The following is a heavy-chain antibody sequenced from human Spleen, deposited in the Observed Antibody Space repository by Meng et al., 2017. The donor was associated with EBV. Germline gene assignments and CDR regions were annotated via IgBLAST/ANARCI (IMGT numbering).Heavy chain of an antibody. CDR1: GGSNSSSNW. CDR2: IYHSWST. CDR3: ARKSVAEGPDY. Sequence: QVHVDGWGYGPVETSGARAPTSAGHGGSNSSSNWWSWVRQPQGKGLEWIGEIYHSWSTNYNPSLKTLVTISVDKSKNQFSLKLSAVAAADTAVYYCARKSVAEGPDYWGQGTLVTVSS. D-gene: IGHD6-19*01. J-gene: IGHJ4*02. V-gene: IGHV4-4*02.